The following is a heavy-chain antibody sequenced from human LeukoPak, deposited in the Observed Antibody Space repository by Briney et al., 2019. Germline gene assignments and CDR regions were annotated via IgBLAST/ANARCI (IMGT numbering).Heavy chain of an antibody. CDR1: GGSISSYY. D-gene: IGHD1-26*01. Sequence: SETLSLTCTVSGGSISSYYWSWIRQPPGKGLEWIGYIYYSGSTNYNPSLKSRVTISVDTSKDQFSLKLSSVTAADTAVYCCARDGEGELLWGQGTLVTVSS. CDR3: ARDGEGELL. CDR2: IYYSGST. V-gene: IGHV4-59*01. J-gene: IGHJ4*02.